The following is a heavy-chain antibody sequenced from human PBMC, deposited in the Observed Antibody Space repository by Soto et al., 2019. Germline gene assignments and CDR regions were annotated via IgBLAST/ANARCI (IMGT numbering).Heavy chain of an antibody. D-gene: IGHD4-17*01. Sequence: WWSLRLSCSASVFTFSSYGMHWGRQAPGKGLEWVAVILYDGSKKYYADSMKGRFTISRDNSKNTLYLQMNSLRAEDTALYYCAKDRGALRWSEEHYYFDYWGRGSLVTVSS. CDR2: ILYDGSKK. V-gene: IGHV3-30*18. CDR1: VFTFSSYG. J-gene: IGHJ4*02. CDR3: AKDRGALRWSEEHYYFDY.